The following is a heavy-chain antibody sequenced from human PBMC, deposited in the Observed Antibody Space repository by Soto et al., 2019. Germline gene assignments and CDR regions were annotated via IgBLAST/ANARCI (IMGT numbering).Heavy chain of an antibody. V-gene: IGHV3-23*01. Sequence: GGSLRLSCAASGFTFSSYAMSWVRQAPGKGLEWVSAISGSGGSTYYADSVKGRFTISRDNSKNTLHLQMNSLRAEDTAVYYCARRPPYPYSNGPNYWGQGTLVTVSS. CDR3: ARRPPYPYSNGPNY. J-gene: IGHJ4*02. D-gene: IGHD6-19*01. CDR2: ISGSGGST. CDR1: GFTFSSYA.